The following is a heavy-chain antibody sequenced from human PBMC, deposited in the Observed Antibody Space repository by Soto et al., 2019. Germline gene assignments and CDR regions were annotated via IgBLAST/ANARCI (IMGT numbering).Heavy chain of an antibody. CDR3: AREPATAKPEGVDF. D-gene: IGHD1-1*01. V-gene: IGHV1-2*02. CDR2: INPNSGGT. J-gene: IGHJ4*02. Sequence: ASVKVSCKASGYTLSGYYIHWVRQAPGQGLEWMGWINPNSGGTKYAPKFQGGVTMTRDTSITTAYMELSRLRSGDTAVYYCAREPATAKPEGVDFWGQGTLVTVSS. CDR1: GYTLSGYY.